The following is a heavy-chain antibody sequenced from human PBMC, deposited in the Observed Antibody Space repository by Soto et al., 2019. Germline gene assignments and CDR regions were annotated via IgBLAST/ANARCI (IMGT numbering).Heavy chain of an antibody. D-gene: IGHD6-19*01. J-gene: IGHJ1*01. CDR1: GFTFSSYA. CDR2: ISGSGDST. CDR3: AKGVPGIAVAGTGYFQH. Sequence: GGSLRLSCAASGFTFSSYAMIWVRQAPGKGLEWVSGISGSGDSTYYADSVKGRFTISRDNSKNTLYLQMNSLRAEDTAVYYCAKGVPGIAVAGTGYFQHWGQGTLVTSP. V-gene: IGHV3-23*01.